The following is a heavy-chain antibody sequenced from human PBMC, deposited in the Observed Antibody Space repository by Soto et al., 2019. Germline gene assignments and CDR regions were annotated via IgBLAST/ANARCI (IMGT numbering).Heavy chain of an antibody. CDR2: IYYSGST. CDR3: ARDGGWEPYHDAFDI. CDR1: GGSISSYY. V-gene: IGHV4-59*01. D-gene: IGHD1-26*01. J-gene: IGHJ3*02. Sequence: SETLSLTCTVSGGSISSYYWSWIRQPPGKGLEWIGYIYYSGSTNYNPSLKSRVTISVDTSKNQFSLKLSSVTAADTAVYYCARDGGWEPYHDAFDIWGQGTMVTVSS.